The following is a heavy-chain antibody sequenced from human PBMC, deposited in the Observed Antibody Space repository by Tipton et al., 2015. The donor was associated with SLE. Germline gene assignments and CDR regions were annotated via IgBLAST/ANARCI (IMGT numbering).Heavy chain of an antibody. V-gene: IGHV4-34*01. CDR2: INHIGTT. D-gene: IGHD2-15*01. Sequence: TLSLTCAVSGGSFSGYYWSWIRQSPGKGLEWIGEINHIGTTNYNPSLKSRATISVETAKNQFSLQFSLRLTFVTAADTAVYYCARHSGWSFDVWGQGTMVTVSS. J-gene: IGHJ3*01. CDR3: ARHSGWSFDV. CDR1: GGSFSGYY.